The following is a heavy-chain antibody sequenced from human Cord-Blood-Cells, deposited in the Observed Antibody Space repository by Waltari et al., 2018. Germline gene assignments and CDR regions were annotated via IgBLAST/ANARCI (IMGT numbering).Heavy chain of an antibody. V-gene: IGHV1-3*01. Sequence: QVQLVQSGAEVKKPGASVKVSCKASGYTFTSYAMHWVRQAPGQRLEWMGWINAGNGNTKYSQKFQGRVTITRDTSASTAYMELSSLRSEDTAVYYCARDPRAGSSWYDDAFDIWGQGTMVTVSS. CDR3: ARDPRAGSSWYDDAFDI. D-gene: IGHD6-13*01. CDR1: GYTFTSYA. CDR2: INAGNGNT. J-gene: IGHJ3*02.